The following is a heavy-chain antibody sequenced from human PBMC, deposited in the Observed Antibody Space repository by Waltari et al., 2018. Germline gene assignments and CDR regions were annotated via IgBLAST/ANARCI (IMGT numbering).Heavy chain of an antibody. J-gene: IGHJ5*02. Sequence: EVQLVESGGGLVQPGGSLRLSCAASGFTFSSYWMHWVRQAPGKGLVWLSSINGDGGSTSYADSVKGRFTISRDNANKTLYLQMNSLRAEDTAVYYCTRTRYCSTTTCQVDWFDPWGQGTLVTVSS. V-gene: IGHV3-74*01. CDR1: GFTFSSYW. CDR2: INGDGGST. D-gene: IGHD2-2*01. CDR3: TRTRYCSTTTCQVDWFDP.